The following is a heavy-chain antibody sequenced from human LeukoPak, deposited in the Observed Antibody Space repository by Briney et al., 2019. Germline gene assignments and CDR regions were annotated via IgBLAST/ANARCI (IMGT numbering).Heavy chain of an antibody. J-gene: IGHJ4*02. Sequence: SGGSLRLSCAASGFTFSSYWMHWVRRAPGKGLVWVSRISGDGSSTNYADSLKGRFTISRDSANNTLYLRMNSLRAEDTAVYYCVRDVGGSSFDYWGQGTLVTVSS. CDR3: VRDVGGSSFDY. CDR2: ISGDGSST. V-gene: IGHV3-74*01. CDR1: GFTFSSYW. D-gene: IGHD3-16*01.